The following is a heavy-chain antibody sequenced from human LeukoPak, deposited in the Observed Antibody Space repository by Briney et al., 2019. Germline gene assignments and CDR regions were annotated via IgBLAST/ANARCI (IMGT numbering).Heavy chain of an antibody. D-gene: IGHD3-3*01. Sequence: PGGSLRLSCAASGFTFSSYAMHWVRQAPGKGLEWVAVISYDGSNKYYADSVKGRFTISRDNSKNTLYLQMNSLRAEDTAVYYCARDGLNYDFWSGYYAYYGMDVWGQGTTVTVSS. CDR3: ARDGLNYDFWSGYYAYYGMDV. CDR2: ISYDGSNK. CDR1: GFTFSSYA. V-gene: IGHV3-30-3*01. J-gene: IGHJ6*02.